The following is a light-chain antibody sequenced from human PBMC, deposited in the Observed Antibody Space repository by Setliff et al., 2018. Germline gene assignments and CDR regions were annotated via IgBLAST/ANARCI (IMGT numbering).Light chain of an antibody. CDR1: TGAVTSGFY. V-gene: IGLV7-43*01. J-gene: IGLJ1*01. CDR3: LLYFSGTYV. CDR2: DTY. Sequence: QAVVTQEPSLTVSPGGTVTLTCSSSTGAVTSGFYPNWVQQKPGQAPKSLIYDTYNKYSWTPARFSGSLLGGKAVLTLSGVQPEDEADYYCLLYFSGTYVFGTGTKVTVL.